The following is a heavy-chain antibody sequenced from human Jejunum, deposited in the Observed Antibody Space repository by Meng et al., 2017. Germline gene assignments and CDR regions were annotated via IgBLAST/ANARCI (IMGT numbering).Heavy chain of an antibody. D-gene: IGHD3-10*01. V-gene: IGHV4-39*01. CDR1: GGSSSGSYDH. Sequence: QLQLQESGAGLVKASETLPLTCTVSGGSSSGSYDHWGWIRQPPGKGLDWTGTISYSGSTYYNPSLTSRVTISMDTSKNQFSLKLSSVTAADTAVYYCARHFSGSGTWFFDSWGQGALVTVSS. CDR3: ARHFSGSGTWFFDS. J-gene: IGHJ4*02. CDR2: ISYSGST.